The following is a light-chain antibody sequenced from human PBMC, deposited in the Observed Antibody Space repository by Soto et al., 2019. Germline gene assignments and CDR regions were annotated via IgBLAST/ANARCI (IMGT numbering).Light chain of an antibody. CDR2: EVS. CDR3: SSYTSSSTYV. Sequence: QSALTQPASVSGSPGQSITISCTGTSSDVGGYNYVSWYQQHPGKAPKVMIYEVSNRPSGVSYRFSGSKSGNTASLTISGLQAEDEADYYCSSYTSSSTYVFGTGIKVTVL. V-gene: IGLV2-14*01. CDR1: SSDVGGYNY. J-gene: IGLJ1*01.